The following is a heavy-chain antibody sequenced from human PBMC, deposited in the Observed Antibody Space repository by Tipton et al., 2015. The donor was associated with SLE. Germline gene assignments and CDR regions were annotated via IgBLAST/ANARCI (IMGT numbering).Heavy chain of an antibody. Sequence: TLSLTCTVSGGSISSSNYYWVWIRQPPGKGLEWIGTVYYIGSTSYNPSLKSRVTISLDTSKNQFSLKLTSVTAADTAVYYCARSDGGYWGQGTLVTVSS. V-gene: IGHV4-39*07. CDR2: VYYIGST. J-gene: IGHJ4*02. CDR3: ARSDGGY. D-gene: IGHD3-16*01. CDR1: GGSISSSNYY.